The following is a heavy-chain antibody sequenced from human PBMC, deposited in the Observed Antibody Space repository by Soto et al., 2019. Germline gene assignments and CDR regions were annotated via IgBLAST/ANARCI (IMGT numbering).Heavy chain of an antibody. J-gene: IGHJ4*02. Sequence: EVQLLESGGGLVQPGGSLRLTCVGSGFTFRNQDMRWVRQAPGKGLEWVSGISGRGGVTYYADSVKGRFTISRDNYKNTLYLQMHNLRANYTAVYYCAKDRQFRSYYESAGHYNDWGQGTLVTVSS. V-gene: IGHV3-23*01. CDR2: ISGRGGVT. CDR3: AKDRQFRSYYESAGHYND. CDR1: GFTFRNQD. D-gene: IGHD3-22*01.